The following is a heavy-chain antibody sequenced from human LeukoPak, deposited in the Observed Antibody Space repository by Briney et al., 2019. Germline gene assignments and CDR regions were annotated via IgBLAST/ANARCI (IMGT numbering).Heavy chain of an antibody. J-gene: IGHJ4*01. CDR3: ARAGYASSWYAQFPFSFDS. D-gene: IGHD2-2*03. CDR1: GESFSDYY. V-gene: IGHV4-34*01. Sequence: PSETLSLTCAVYGESFSDYYWSWIRQPPGKGLEWIGEINHSGSINYNPSLKSQVSISLDTSKNQFSLKLTSVTAADTAVYYCARAGYASSWYAQFPFSFDSWGHGALVTVSS. CDR2: INHSGSI.